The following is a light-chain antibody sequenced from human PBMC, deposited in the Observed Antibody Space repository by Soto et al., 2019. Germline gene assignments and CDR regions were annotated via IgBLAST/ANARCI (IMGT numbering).Light chain of an antibody. J-gene: IGLJ1*01. Sequence: SVLTQPASVSGSPGQSITISCNGTSSDVGGYNYVSWYQQHPGKAPKLMIYDVSNRPSGVSNRFSGSKSGNTASLTISGLQAEDEADYYCSSYTSSSTLDVFGTGTKVTVL. CDR2: DVS. V-gene: IGLV2-14*01. CDR1: SSDVGGYNY. CDR3: SSYTSSSTLDV.